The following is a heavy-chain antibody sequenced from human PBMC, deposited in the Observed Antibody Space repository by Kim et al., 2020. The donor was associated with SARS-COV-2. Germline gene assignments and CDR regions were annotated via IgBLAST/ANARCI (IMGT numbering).Heavy chain of an antibody. J-gene: IGHJ4*01. CDR1: GGSFSGYY. Sequence: SETLSLTCAVYGGSFSGYYWSWIRQPPGKGLEWIGEINHSGGTNYNPSLKSRVTISVDTSKNQFSLKLSSVTAADTAVYFCARGFNPNYYDSSGYPAYY. CDR3: ARGFNPNYYDSSGYPAYY. D-gene: IGHD3-22*01. V-gene: IGHV4-34*01. CDR2: INHSGGT.